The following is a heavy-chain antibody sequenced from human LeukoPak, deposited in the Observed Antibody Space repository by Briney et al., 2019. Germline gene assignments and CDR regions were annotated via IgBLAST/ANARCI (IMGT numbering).Heavy chain of an antibody. CDR2: IYYSGST. Sequence: SETLSLTCTVSGGSISSYYWSWIRQPPGKGLEWIGYIYYSGSTNYNPSLKSRVTISVDTSKNQFSLKLSSVTAADTAVYYCARGILRDGYIGYWGQGTLVTVSS. D-gene: IGHD5-24*01. CDR1: GGSISSYY. V-gene: IGHV4-59*08. J-gene: IGHJ4*02. CDR3: ARGILRDGYIGY.